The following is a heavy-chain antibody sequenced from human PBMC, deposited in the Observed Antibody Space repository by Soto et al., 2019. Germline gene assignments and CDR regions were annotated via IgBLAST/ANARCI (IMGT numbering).Heavy chain of an antibody. CDR2: MYHSGTF. CDR1: GGSIGGVGYS. V-gene: IGHV4-30-2*01. D-gene: IGHD3-10*01. J-gene: IGHJ5*02. Sequence: PSETLSLTCAVSGGSIGGVGYSWSWIRQPPGGGLEWIGYMYHSGTFLKSPSPKTRLTMSLDMSKNQFSLTLNSMTAADTAVYYCARAQFYSGSGNYNNLMFDAWGQGIQVTAPQ. CDR3: ARAQFYSGSGNYNNLMFDA.